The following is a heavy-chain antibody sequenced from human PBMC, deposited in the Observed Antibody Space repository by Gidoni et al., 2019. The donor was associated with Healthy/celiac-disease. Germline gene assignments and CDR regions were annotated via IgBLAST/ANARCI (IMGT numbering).Heavy chain of an antibody. CDR1: GFTFSSYA. CDR2: ISYDGSNK. J-gene: IGHJ4*02. V-gene: IGHV3-30-3*01. CDR3: SSLANPYDY. Sequence: QVQLVESGGGVVQPGRSLRLSCAAAGFTFSSYAMHWVRQAPGKGLEWVAVISYDGSNKYYADSVKGRFTISRDNSKNTLYLQMNSLRAEDTAVYYCSSLANPYDYWGQGTLVTVSS. D-gene: IGHD6-13*01.